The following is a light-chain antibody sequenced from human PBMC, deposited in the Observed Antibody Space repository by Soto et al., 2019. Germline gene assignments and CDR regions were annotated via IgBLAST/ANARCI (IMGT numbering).Light chain of an antibody. V-gene: IGKV3-15*01. CDR2: GTS. Sequence: IVMTQSPAILSVSPGERATLSCRASQSVGSDLAWYQQKPGQAPRLLIYGTSTRAPGIPPRFSGSGSGTEFTLTISSLQSEDFALYYCQQYNNWPPITFDQGTRLEIK. CDR1: QSVGSD. CDR3: QQYNNWPPIT. J-gene: IGKJ5*01.